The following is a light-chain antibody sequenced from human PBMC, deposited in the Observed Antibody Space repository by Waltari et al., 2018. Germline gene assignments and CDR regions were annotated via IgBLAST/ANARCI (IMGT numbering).Light chain of an antibody. V-gene: IGLV2-14*01. CDR3: YSYTSSSTLV. CDR2: EVT. Sequence: QSALTQPASVSGSPGQSITISCSGTRSDIGVYDFVSWYQQHPGKAPKLMIYEVTNRPSGVSNRFSGSKSGSTASLTISGLQLEDEADYYCYSYTSSSTLVFGTGTKVTVL. CDR1: RSDIGVYDF. J-gene: IGLJ1*01.